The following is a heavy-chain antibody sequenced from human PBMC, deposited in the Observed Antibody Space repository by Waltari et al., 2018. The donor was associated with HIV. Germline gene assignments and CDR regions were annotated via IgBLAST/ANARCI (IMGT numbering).Heavy chain of an antibody. V-gene: IGHV1-3*01. D-gene: IGHD3-16*01. J-gene: IGHJ4*01. Sequence: QVLLVQSGPEVKKPGASVTISCPASGYNFTSYPVHWVRQAPGRGLEWLGWINAGNRNSSYSPGCQDRLTMTRYISAPTSYLVLSGLTADDTALYFCARSGIVRGRNYELLVFWGQGT. CDR2: INAGNRNS. CDR3: ARSGIVRGRNYELLVF. CDR1: GYNFTSYP.